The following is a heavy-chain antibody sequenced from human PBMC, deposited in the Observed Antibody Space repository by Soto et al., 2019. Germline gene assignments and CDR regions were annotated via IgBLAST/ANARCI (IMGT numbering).Heavy chain of an antibody. CDR3: AKDTPGDYYYYYGMDV. J-gene: IGHJ6*02. CDR2: ISGSGGST. CDR1: GFTFSSYS. V-gene: IGHV3-23*01. Sequence: GGSLRLSCAASGFTFSSYSMSWVRQAPGKGLEWVSAISGSGGSTYYADSVKGRFTISRDNSKNTLYLQMNSLRAEDTAVYYCAKDTPGDYYYYYGMDVWGQGTTVTVSS.